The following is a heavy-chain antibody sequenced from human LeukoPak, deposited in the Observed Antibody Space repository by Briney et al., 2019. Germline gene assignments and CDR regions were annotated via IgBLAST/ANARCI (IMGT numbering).Heavy chain of an antibody. Sequence: GGSLRHSCAASGFIFSSYAMSWVRQAPGKGLEWVSAISGSGGSTYYADSVKGRFTISRDNSKNTLYLQMNSLRAEDTAVYYCAKTAESYDSSGYWFYFDYWGQGTLVTVSS. J-gene: IGHJ4*02. CDR1: GFIFSSYA. CDR2: ISGSGGST. D-gene: IGHD3-22*01. CDR3: AKTAESYDSSGYWFYFDY. V-gene: IGHV3-23*01.